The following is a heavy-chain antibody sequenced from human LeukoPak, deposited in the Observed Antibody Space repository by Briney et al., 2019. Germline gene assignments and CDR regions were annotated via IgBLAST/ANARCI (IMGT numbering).Heavy chain of an antibody. CDR1: GFTFNNYG. V-gene: IGHV3-30*18. Sequence: LPGGSLRLSCAASGFTFNNYGVHWVRQAPGKGLEWVAVISFDGSNKYYADSVKGRFTISRDNSKNTLYLQMNSLRAEDTAVYYCAKDLPAYYGSGNYDSGNYDTYYYYYMDVWGKGTTVTVSS. CDR2: ISFDGSNK. J-gene: IGHJ6*03. D-gene: IGHD3-10*01. CDR3: AKDLPAYYGSGNYDSGNYDTYYYYYMDV.